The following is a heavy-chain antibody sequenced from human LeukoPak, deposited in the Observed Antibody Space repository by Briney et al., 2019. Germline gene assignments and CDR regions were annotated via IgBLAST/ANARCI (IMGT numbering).Heavy chain of an antibody. J-gene: IGHJ4*02. CDR1: GFSVSSNY. Sequence: GGSLRLSCAASGFSVSSNYMSWVRQAPGKGLEWVSVIYSGGSTYYADSVKGRFTISRDNSKNTLYLQMNSLRAEDTAVYYCATTPLWSAIRYWGQGTLVTVSS. CDR2: IYSGGST. CDR3: ATTPLWSAIRY. V-gene: IGHV3-53*01. D-gene: IGHD3-3*01.